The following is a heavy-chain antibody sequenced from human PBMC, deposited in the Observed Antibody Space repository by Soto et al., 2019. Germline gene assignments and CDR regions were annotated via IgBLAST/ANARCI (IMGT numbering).Heavy chain of an antibody. CDR1: GCSISSCGYS. CDR3: ARADSYYFDY. D-gene: IGHD6-6*01. V-gene: IGHV4-30-2*01. CDR2: IYHSGST. J-gene: IGHJ4*02. Sequence: SEPLSLTCAVSGCSISSCGYSWSWIRQPPGKGLEWIGYIYHSGSTYYNPSLKSRVTISVDRSKNQFSLKLSSVTAADTAVYYCARADSYYFDYWGQGTLVTVSS.